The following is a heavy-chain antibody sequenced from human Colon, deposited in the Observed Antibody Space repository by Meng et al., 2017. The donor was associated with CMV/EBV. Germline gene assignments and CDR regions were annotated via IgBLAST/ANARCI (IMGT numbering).Heavy chain of an antibody. V-gene: IGHV5-51*01. CDR1: GYNFANYW. D-gene: IGHD3-10*01. CDR3: ARLRLRGNGSHPFDP. Sequence: GESLKISCQGSGYNFANYWIGWVRQMPGKGLEWMGMIYPGDSDSRYSPSFDGQVTFSADVSISTAYLQWSSLMASDTAMYFCARLRLRGNGSHPFDPWGQGTRVTVSS. CDR2: IYPGDSDS. J-gene: IGHJ5*02.